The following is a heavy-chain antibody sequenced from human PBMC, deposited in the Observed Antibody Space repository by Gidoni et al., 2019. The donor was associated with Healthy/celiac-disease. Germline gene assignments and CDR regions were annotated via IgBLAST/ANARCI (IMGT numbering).Heavy chain of an antibody. CDR3: ARDGGDIVVVLEDYYGMDV. D-gene: IGHD2-2*01. Sequence: QVQLVESGGGVVQPGRSLRLSCAASGFTFSSDAMHWVRQAPGKGREWVAVISYDGSNKYYADSVKGRFTISRDNSKNTLYLQMNSLRAEDTAVYYCARDGGDIVVVLEDYYGMDVWGQGTTVTVSS. V-gene: IGHV3-30*04. J-gene: IGHJ6*02. CDR1: GFTFSSDA. CDR2: ISYDGSNK.